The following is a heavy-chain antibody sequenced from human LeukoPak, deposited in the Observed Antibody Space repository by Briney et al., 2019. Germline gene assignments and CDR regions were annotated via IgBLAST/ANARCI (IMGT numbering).Heavy chain of an antibody. V-gene: IGHV4-34*01. D-gene: IGHD4-11*01. CDR3: AREGFLYRGTTFDY. J-gene: IGHJ4*02. Sequence: SETLPLTCAVYGGSFSGYYWSWIRQPPGKGLEWIGEINHSGSTNYNPSLKSRVTISVDTSKNQFSLKLSSVTAADTAVYYCAREGFLYRGTTFDYWGQGTLVTVSS. CDR2: INHSGST. CDR1: GGSFSGYY.